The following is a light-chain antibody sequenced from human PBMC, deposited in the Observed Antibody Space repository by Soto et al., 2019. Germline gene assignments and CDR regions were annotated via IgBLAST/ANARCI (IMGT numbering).Light chain of an antibody. CDR3: QQYYSSPVT. J-gene: IGKJ5*01. CDR1: RRLLYSFNNKNY. V-gene: IGKV4-1*01. Sequence: IVMTQYPDSLAVSLDERATINCKSSRRLLYSFNNKNYLAWYQQKPGQPPKLFIYWASTRESGVPDRFSGSGSGTDFTLTISSLQVEDVALYYCQQYYSSPVTFGQGTRLEIK. CDR2: WAS.